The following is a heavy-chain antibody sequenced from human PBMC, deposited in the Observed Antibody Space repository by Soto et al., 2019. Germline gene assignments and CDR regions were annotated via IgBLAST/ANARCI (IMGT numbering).Heavy chain of an antibody. J-gene: IGHJ6*02. CDR3: ARAYTGRLPRRADYYYAMDV. Sequence: GGSLRLSCATSGFTFSNFDMHWVRQVPGKGLEWVSAIGAARDPYYLGSVKVRFTISRENTKNSVYLQMNDLRAGDSAVYYCARAYTGRLPRRADYYYAMDVWGQGTTGTVSS. D-gene: IGHD2-2*02. V-gene: IGHV3-13*05. CDR2: IGAARDP. CDR1: GFTFSNFD.